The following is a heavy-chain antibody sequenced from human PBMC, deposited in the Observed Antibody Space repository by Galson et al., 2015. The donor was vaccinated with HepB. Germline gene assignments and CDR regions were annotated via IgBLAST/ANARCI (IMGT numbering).Heavy chain of an antibody. CDR1: GFAFSSYA. Sequence: SLRLSCAASGFAFSSYAIHWARQAPGKGLEWVAGISYDGSKRYYADSVKGRFTISRDDSNNMLNLQMNNLRAEDTAVYFCARVASRDPDSIGYGYYYDFYAMDVWGQGTTVTVSS. CDR3: ARVASRDPDSIGYGYYYDFYAMDV. V-gene: IGHV3-30-3*01. J-gene: IGHJ6*02. D-gene: IGHD3-22*01. CDR2: ISYDGSKR.